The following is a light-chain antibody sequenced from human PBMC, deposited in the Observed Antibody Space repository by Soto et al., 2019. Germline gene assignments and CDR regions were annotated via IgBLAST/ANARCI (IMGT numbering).Light chain of an antibody. CDR1: QGISTY. V-gene: IGKV1-27*01. CDR3: QRYNSAPLT. Sequence: DIQMTQSPSSLSASIGDRVTITCRASQGISTYLAWYQQKPGKVPALLIFGASTLQSGVPSRFSGSGSGTEFTLTISSLQPEDVATYYCQRYNSAPLTFGPGTKVDIK. CDR2: GAS. J-gene: IGKJ3*01.